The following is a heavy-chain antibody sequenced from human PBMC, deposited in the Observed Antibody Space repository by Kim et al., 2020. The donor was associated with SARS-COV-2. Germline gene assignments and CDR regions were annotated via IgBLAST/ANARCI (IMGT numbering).Heavy chain of an antibody. J-gene: IGHJ4*02. Sequence: AHSVKGRFTISRDDFKNMLYLQMSSQSAEDTAIYYCAKNVVETASGGFDYWGQGSLVTVSS. D-gene: IGHD2-2*01. CDR3: AKNVVETASGGFDY. V-gene: IGHV3-23*01.